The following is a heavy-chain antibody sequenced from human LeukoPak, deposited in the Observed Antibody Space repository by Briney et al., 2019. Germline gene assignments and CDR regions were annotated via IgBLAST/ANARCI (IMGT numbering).Heavy chain of an antibody. V-gene: IGHV3-7*01. D-gene: IGHD6-6*01. CDR2: IKQDGSEK. Sequence: GGSLRLSCAASGFTFSSYWMSWVRQAPGKGLEWVANIKQDGSEKYYVDSVKGRFTISRDNAKNSVYLQMNSLRAEDTAVYYCARIGYSSSCFDYWGQGTLATVPS. J-gene: IGHJ4*02. CDR3: ARIGYSSSCFDY. CDR1: GFTFSSYW.